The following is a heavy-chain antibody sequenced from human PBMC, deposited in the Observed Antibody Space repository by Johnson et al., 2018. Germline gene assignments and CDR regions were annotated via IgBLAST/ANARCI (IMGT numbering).Heavy chain of an antibody. D-gene: IGHD3-16*02. CDR2: IRSKAYGGTT. CDR3: SRILSDLGDCAFDV. V-gene: IGHV3-49*03. Sequence: EVQLVETGGGLVQPGGSLRLSCTASGFTFGDYAMSWFRQAPGKGLEWVGCIRSKAYGGTTAYAASVKGRFSITRDESKSIGYLQMNSLKPEVTAVYYCSRILSDLGDCAFDVWGQGTMVHVSS. J-gene: IGHJ3*01. CDR1: GFTFGDYA.